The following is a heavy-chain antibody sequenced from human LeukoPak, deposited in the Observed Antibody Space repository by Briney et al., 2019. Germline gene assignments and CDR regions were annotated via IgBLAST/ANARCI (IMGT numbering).Heavy chain of an antibody. CDR3: ARPLTVTTDWYFVL. D-gene: IGHD4-17*01. CDR2: ISGSGGST. V-gene: IGHV3-23*01. CDR1: GFTFSSYA. J-gene: IGHJ2*01. Sequence: GGSLRLSCAASGFTFSSYAMSWVRQAPGKGLEWVSAISGSGGSTYYADSVKGRFTISRDNSKNTLYLQMNSLRAEDTAVYYCARPLTVTTDWYFVLWGRGTQVTVSS.